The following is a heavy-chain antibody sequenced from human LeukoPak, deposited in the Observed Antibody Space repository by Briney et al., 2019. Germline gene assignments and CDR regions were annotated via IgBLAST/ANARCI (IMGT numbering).Heavy chain of an antibody. CDR3: ARDPPLGYDFWSGYQGGDY. V-gene: IGHV3-66*02. D-gene: IGHD3-3*01. CDR1: GFTVSSNY. J-gene: IGHJ4*02. CDR2: IYSGGSS. Sequence: PGGSLRLSCAASGFTVSSNYMSWVRQAPGKGLEWVSVIYSGGSSYCADSVKGRFTISRDNSKNTLYLQMNSLRAEDTAVYYCARDPPLGYDFWSGYQGGDYWGQGTLVTVSS.